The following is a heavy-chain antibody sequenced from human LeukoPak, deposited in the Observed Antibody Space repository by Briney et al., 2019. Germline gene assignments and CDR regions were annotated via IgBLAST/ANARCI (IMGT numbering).Heavy chain of an antibody. CDR3: ARDGYTYGSFDY. CDR1: GGSISSSSYF. D-gene: IGHD5-18*01. V-gene: IGHV4-39*01. Sequence: PSETLSLTCSVSGGSISSSSYFWGWIRQPPGKGLEWIGSTYYSGSTYSNPSLKSRVTISVDTSKSQFSLKLSSVTAADTAVYYCARDGYTYGSFDYWGQGTLVTVSS. J-gene: IGHJ4*01. CDR2: TYYSGST.